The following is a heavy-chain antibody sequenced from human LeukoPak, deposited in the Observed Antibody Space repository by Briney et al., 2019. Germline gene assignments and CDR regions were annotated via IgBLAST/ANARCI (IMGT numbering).Heavy chain of an antibody. D-gene: IGHD1-26*01. Sequence: GGSLRLSCAASGFTFSDYSMSWIRQAPGKGLEWISYISSSTYTNYADSVRGRFTTSRDNAKNSMYLQMNSLRAQDTAVYYCARDRVGASPHYWGPGKPVTVSS. CDR1: GFTFSDYS. CDR2: ISSSTYT. CDR3: ARDRVGASPHY. J-gene: IGHJ4*02. V-gene: IGHV3-11*05.